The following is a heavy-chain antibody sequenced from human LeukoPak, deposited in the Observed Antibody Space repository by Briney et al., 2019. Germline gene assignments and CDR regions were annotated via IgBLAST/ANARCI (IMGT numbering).Heavy chain of an antibody. CDR1: GYTFTSYY. CDR2: INPSGGSI. V-gene: IGHV1-46*01. D-gene: IGHD4-17*01. J-gene: IGHJ6*02. CDR3: AREWDYGDYTVNYGMDV. Sequence: ASVKVSCKASGYTFTSYYMHWVRQAPGQGLEWMGIINPSGGSISYAQKFQGRVTMTRDTSTSTVYMELSSLRSEDTAVYYCAREWDYGDYTVNYGMDVWGQGTTVTVSS.